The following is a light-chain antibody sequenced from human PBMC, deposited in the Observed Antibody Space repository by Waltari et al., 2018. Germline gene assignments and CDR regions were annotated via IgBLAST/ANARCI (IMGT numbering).Light chain of an antibody. Sequence: QSVLSQPPSASGTPGQRVTISCSGSSANIGGNYVYWYQQLPGTAPKLPIYGNYQRPSGVPDRFSGSKSGTSASLAISGLRSEDEADYYCAAWDDSLSGPVFGGGTKVTVL. J-gene: IGLJ3*02. CDR3: AAWDDSLSGPV. V-gene: IGLV1-47*02. CDR1: SANIGGNY. CDR2: GNY.